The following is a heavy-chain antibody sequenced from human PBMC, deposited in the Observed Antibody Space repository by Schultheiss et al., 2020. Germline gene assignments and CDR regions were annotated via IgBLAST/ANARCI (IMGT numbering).Heavy chain of an antibody. J-gene: IGHJ6*03. Sequence: SETLSLTCTVSGGSISSYYWSWIRQPPGKGLEWIGYIYYSGSTNYNPSLKSRVTISVDTSKNQFSLKLSSVTAADTAVYYCARGYVPDQMKGSAAEYYYYYYMDVWGKGTTVTVSS. CDR1: GGSISSYY. CDR2: IYYSGST. V-gene: IGHV4-59*01. D-gene: IGHD1-26*01. CDR3: ARGYVPDQMKGSAAEYYYYYYMDV.